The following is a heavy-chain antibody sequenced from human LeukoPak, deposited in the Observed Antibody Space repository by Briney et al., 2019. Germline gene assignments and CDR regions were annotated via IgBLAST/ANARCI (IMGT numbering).Heavy chain of an antibody. D-gene: IGHD6-6*01. CDR3: AKDRVPTTHSSPYYFDY. V-gene: IGHV3-33*06. CDR1: GFTFSSYG. Sequence: QPGRSLRLSCAASGFTFSSYGMHWVRQAPGKGLEWVAVIWYDGSNKYYADSVKGRFTISGDNSKNTLYLQMNSLRAENTAVYYCAKDRVPTTHSSPYYFDYWGQGTLVSVSS. CDR2: IWYDGSNK. J-gene: IGHJ4*02.